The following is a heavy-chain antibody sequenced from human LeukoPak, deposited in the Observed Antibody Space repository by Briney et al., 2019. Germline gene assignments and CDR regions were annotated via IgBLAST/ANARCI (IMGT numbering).Heavy chain of an antibody. CDR1: GGSISSSSYY. J-gene: IGHJ6*03. D-gene: IGHD5-18*01. Sequence: SETLPLTCTVSGGSISSSSYYWGWIRQPPGKGLEWIGSIYYSGSTYYNPSLKSRVTISVDTSKNQFSLKLSSVTAADTAVYYCARVGGYSSDLVYYYYYMDVWGKGTTVTVSS. CDR3: ARVGGYSSDLVYYYYYMDV. V-gene: IGHV4-39*07. CDR2: IYYSGST.